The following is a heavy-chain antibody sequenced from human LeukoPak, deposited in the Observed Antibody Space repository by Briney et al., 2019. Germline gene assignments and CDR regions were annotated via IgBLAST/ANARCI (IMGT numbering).Heavy chain of an antibody. Sequence: SETLSLTCTVSGDSISRFYWSWIRQPPGKGLEWIGYIYYSGSTNYNPALKSRVTISVDTSKNQFSLKLSSVTAADTAVYYCARVGSSSSFGYWGQGTLVTVSS. D-gene: IGHD6-6*01. CDR1: GDSISRFY. V-gene: IGHV4-59*01. CDR3: ARVGSSSSFGY. CDR2: IYYSGST. J-gene: IGHJ4*02.